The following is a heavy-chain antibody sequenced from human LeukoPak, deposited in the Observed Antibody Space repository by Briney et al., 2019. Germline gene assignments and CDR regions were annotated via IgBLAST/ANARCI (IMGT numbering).Heavy chain of an antibody. Sequence: GGSLRLSCAASGFTFSSNSMNWVRQAPGKGLEWVSSISSSSYYIYYADSVKGRFTISRDNAKNSLFLQMNSLRAEDTAVYYCARSPIAVAGAFDYWGQGTLVTVSS. D-gene: IGHD6-19*01. V-gene: IGHV3-21*01. CDR3: ARSPIAVAGAFDY. CDR2: ISSSSYYI. J-gene: IGHJ4*02. CDR1: GFTFSSNS.